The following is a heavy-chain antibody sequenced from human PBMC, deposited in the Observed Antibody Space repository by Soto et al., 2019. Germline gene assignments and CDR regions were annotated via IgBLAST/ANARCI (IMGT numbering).Heavy chain of an antibody. CDR1: GGSISSYY. Sequence: PSETLSLTCTVSGGSISSYYWSWIRQPPGKGLEWIGYIYYSGSTNYNPSLKSRVTISVDTSKNQFSLKLSSVTAADTAVYYCARSSLRTGSPLCFDYWGQGTLVTVSS. D-gene: IGHD3-10*01. CDR3: ARSSLRTGSPLCFDY. V-gene: IGHV4-59*08. CDR2: IYYSGST. J-gene: IGHJ4*02.